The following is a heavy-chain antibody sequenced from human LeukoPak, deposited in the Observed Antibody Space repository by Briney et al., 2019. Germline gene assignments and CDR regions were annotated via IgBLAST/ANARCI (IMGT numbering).Heavy chain of an antibody. Sequence: GGSLRLSCAASGFTFSTNSMNWVRQDLGKGLEWVSSISSRSSYIYYADAVQGRFTISRDNAQNSLYLQMNSLRAEDTAVYYCARDMDYPVEYYYYYMDVWGKGTTVTVSS. J-gene: IGHJ6*03. CDR3: ARDMDYPVEYYYYYMDV. CDR2: ISSRSSYI. V-gene: IGHV3-21*01. D-gene: IGHD3/OR15-3a*01. CDR1: GFTFSTNS.